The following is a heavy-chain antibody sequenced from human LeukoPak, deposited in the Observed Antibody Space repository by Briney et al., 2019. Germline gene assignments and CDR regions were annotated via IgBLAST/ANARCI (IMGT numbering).Heavy chain of an antibody. Sequence: QSGGSLRLSCAASGFSFSNYAMSWVRQAPGKGPEWVSGISGTGANKFYADSVKGRFTTSRDNSKKTLHLQMNSLRAEDTAVYYCAKFYSGWYSEKYYFDSWGQGTLVTVSS. J-gene: IGHJ4*02. CDR2: ISGTGANK. V-gene: IGHV3-23*01. CDR3: AKFYSGWYSEKYYFDS. D-gene: IGHD6-19*01. CDR1: GFSFSNYA.